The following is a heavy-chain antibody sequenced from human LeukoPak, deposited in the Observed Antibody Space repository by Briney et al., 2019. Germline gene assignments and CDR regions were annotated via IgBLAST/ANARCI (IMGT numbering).Heavy chain of an antibody. J-gene: IGHJ6*02. CDR3: AKDALSTVTTDYYYYGMDV. D-gene: IGHD4-17*01. V-gene: IGHV3-23*01. CDR2: ISGSGGST. Sequence: GGSLRLSCAASGFTFSSYAMSWVRQAPGKGLEWVSAISGSGGSTYYADSVKGRFTISRDNSKNTLYLQMNSLRAEDTAVYYCAKDALSTVTTDYYYYGMDVWGQGTTVTVS. CDR1: GFTFSSYA.